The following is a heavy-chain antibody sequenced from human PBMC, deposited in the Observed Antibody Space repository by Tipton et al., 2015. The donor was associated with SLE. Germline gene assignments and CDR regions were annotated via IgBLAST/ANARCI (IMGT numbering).Heavy chain of an antibody. J-gene: IGHJ6*03. CDR2: ISWNSGSI. V-gene: IGHV3-9*01. Sequence: VQSGESLKLSCAASGFVFSDASMNWVRQAPGKGLEWVSGISWNSGSIGYADSVKGRFTISRDNAKNSLYLQMNSLRAEDTALYYCAKGPYSSYYYYMDVWGKGTTVTVSS. D-gene: IGHD6-19*01. CDR3: AKGPYSSYYYYMDV. CDR1: GFVFSDAS.